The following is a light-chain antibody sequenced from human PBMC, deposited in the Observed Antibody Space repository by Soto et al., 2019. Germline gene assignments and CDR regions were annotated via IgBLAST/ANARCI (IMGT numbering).Light chain of an antibody. V-gene: IGKV2-28*01. CDR1: QSLLHRNGYNY. CDR2: LGS. CDR3: MQVPQSYFT. J-gene: IGKJ4*01. Sequence: DIVMTQSPLSLPAIPGEPASISCRSSQSLLHRNGYNYLDWYLQKPGQSPQLLIYLGSSRASGVPDRFSGSESGTDFTLTISRVEAEDVGIYYCMQVPQSYFTFGGGTKVEIK.